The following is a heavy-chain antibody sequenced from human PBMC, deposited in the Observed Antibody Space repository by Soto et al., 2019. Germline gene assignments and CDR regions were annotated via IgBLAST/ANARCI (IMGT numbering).Heavy chain of an antibody. CDR1: GGSISSYY. CDR3: ARAFYCSGGSCYTAPFVDY. Sequence: QVQLQESGPGLVKPSETLSLTCTVSGGSISSYYWSWIRQPPGKGLGWIGYIYYSGSTNYNPSLKSRVTISVDTSKNQFSLKLSSVTAADTAVYYCARAFYCSGGSCYTAPFVDYWGQGTLVTVSS. J-gene: IGHJ4*02. CDR2: IYYSGST. V-gene: IGHV4-59*01. D-gene: IGHD2-15*01.